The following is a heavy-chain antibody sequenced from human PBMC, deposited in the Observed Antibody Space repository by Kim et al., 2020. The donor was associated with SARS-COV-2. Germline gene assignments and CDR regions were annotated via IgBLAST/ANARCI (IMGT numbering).Heavy chain of an antibody. D-gene: IGHD3-10*01. J-gene: IGHJ4*02. CDR3: ATWGGDYGSGSYGALGY. V-gene: IGHV3-74*01. Sequence: VKGRYTISRDNGKNTLYLQMNSLRAEDTAVYDCATWGGDYGSGSYGALGYWGQGTLVTVSS.